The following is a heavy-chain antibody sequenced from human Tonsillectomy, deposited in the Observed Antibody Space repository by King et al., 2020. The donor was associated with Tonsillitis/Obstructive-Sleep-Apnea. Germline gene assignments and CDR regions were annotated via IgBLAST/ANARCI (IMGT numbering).Heavy chain of an antibody. V-gene: IGHV3-21*01. CDR3: ARAEYYDFWSGYYRGGDYYYYMDV. D-gene: IGHD3-3*01. Sequence: VQLVESGGGLVKPGGSLRLSCAASGFTFSSYSMNWVRQAPGKGLEWVSSISSSSSYIYYADSVKGRFTISRDNAKNSLYLQMNSLRAEDTAVYYCARAEYYDFWSGYYRGGDYYYYMDVWGKGPRSPSP. CDR1: GFTFSSYS. CDR2: ISSSSSYI. J-gene: IGHJ6*03.